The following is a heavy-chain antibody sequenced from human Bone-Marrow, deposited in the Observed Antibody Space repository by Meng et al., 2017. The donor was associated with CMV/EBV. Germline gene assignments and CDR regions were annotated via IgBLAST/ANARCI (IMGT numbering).Heavy chain of an antibody. V-gene: IGHV4-59*01. J-gene: IGHJ6*02. Sequence: SETLSLTCTVSGGSISSYYWSWIRQPPGKGLEWIGYIYYSGSTNYNPSLKSRVTISVDTSKNQFSLKLSSVTAADTAVYYCARVGSSSSSVDTNYYYYYYGMDVWGQGPTVTVSS. CDR3: ARVGSSSSSVDTNYYYYYYGMDV. CDR1: GGSISSYY. D-gene: IGHD6-6*01. CDR2: IYYSGST.